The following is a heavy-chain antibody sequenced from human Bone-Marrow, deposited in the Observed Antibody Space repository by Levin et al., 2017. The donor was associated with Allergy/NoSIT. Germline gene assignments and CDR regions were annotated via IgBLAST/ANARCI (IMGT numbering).Heavy chain of an antibody. D-gene: IGHD6-25*01. CDR3: ARGGDRVYYYNYFMDV. V-gene: IGHV1-69*06. CDR1: GGSFSSHA. J-gene: IGHJ6*03. CDR2: IIPSFGTA. Sequence: SVKVSCKASGGSFSSHALSWVRQAPGQGLEWVGGIIPSFGTATYAQKFKGRVAITADKYTETSYMELSSLRSDDTAIYYCARGGDRVYYYNYFMDVWGTGTAVTVSS.